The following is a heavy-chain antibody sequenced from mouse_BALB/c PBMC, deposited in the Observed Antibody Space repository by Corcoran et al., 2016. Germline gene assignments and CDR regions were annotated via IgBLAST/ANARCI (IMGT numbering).Heavy chain of an antibody. J-gene: IGHJ3*01. CDR2: IDPANGNS. Sequence: EVQLQQSGADLVKPGASVKLSCTASGFNIKDTYMHWVKQRPEQGLEWIGRIDPANGNSKYDPKFQGKATLTADTSSNTAYLQLSSLTSEDTAVYYCARDYYDYVAYWGQGTLVTVSA. V-gene: IGHV14-3*02. CDR1: GFNIKDTY. CDR3: ARDYYDYVAY. D-gene: IGHD2-4*01.